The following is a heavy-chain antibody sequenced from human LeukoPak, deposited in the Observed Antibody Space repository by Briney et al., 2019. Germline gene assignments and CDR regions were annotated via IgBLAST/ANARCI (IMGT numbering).Heavy chain of an antibody. D-gene: IGHD3-22*01. CDR1: GYTFSSHA. Sequence: ASVKVSCKASGYTFSSHAMIWVRQAPGQGFEWMGWINTNTGNPRYGQGFTGRFVFSLDTSVSTAYLQISSLKASDTAMYYCARRTGHYYDSKEAFDIWGQGTMVTVSS. J-gene: IGHJ3*02. CDR2: INTNTGNP. V-gene: IGHV7-4-1*02. CDR3: ARRTGHYYDSKEAFDI.